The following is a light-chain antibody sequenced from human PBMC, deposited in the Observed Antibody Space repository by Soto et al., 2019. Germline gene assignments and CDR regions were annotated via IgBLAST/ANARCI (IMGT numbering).Light chain of an antibody. Sequence: QSVLTQPPSASWTPGQRVTISCSGSSSNIGSNYVYWYQQLPGTAPKLLIYSNNQRPSGVPDRFSGSKSGTSASLAISGLRSEDEADYYCAAWDDSMSGWVFGGGTKGTVL. CDR3: AAWDDSMSGWV. CDR1: SSNIGSNY. J-gene: IGLJ3*02. CDR2: SNN. V-gene: IGLV1-47*02.